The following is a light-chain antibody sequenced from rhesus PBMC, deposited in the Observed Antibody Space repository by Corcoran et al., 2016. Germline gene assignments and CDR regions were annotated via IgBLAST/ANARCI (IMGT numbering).Light chain of an antibody. CDR2: GAS. CDR3: QQYSNWPYS. V-gene: IGKV3-42*03. CDR1: QSVSSS. Sequence: EIVMTQSPATLSLSPGERATLSCRASQSVSSSLAWYQQKPGQAPRLRIYGASSRATGIPDRFSGSGSGTEFTLTISSLEPEDFAVYYCQQYSNWPYSFGQGTKVEIK. J-gene: IGKJ2*01.